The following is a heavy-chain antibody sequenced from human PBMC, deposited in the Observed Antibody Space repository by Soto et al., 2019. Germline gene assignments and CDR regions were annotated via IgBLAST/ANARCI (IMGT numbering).Heavy chain of an antibody. Sequence: ASVKVSCKASCYTFTSYGISWVRQAPGQGLEWMGWISAYNGNTNYAQKLQGRVTMTTDTSTSTAYMELRSLRSDDTAVYYCARDLGGVVPWYFDLWGRGTLVTVSS. CDR1: CYTFTSYG. CDR3: ARDLGGVVPWYFDL. CDR2: ISAYNGNT. V-gene: IGHV1-18*01. D-gene: IGHD3-3*01. J-gene: IGHJ2*01.